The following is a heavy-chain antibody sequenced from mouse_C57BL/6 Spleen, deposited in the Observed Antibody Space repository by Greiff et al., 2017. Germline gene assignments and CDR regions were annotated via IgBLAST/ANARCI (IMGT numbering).Heavy chain of an antibody. CDR3: ARWDSSVDFGY. CDR1: GYTFTSYW. D-gene: IGHD3-2*02. V-gene: IGHV1-64*01. Sequence: VQLQQSGAELVKPGASVKLSCKASGYTFTSYWMHWVKQRPGQGLEWIGMIHPNSGSTNYNEKFKSKATLTVDKSSSTAYMQLSSLTSENSAVYYCARWDSSVDFGYWGQGTTLTVSS. CDR2: IHPNSGST. J-gene: IGHJ2*01.